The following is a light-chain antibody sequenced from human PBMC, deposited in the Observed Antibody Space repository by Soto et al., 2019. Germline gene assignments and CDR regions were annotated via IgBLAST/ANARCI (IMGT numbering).Light chain of an antibody. CDR2: AAS. J-gene: IGKJ1*01. CDR1: QSISSF. V-gene: IGKV1-5*01. CDR3: QQYSTYPWT. Sequence: DIQMTQSPSTLSASLGDRVTITCRASQSISSFLNWYQQKPGKAPHLLIYAASSLRYGVPSRFSGSGSGTEFTLTINRLQPDDFATYYCQQYSTYPWTFGQGTKVDIK.